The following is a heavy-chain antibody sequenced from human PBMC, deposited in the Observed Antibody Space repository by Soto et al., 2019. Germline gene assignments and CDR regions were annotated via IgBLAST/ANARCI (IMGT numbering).Heavy chain of an antibody. J-gene: IGHJ4*02. CDR2: IKSKTGGGTT. Sequence: EVQLVESGGGLVKPGGSLRLSCAASGFTFSNAWMSWVRQAPGKGLEWVGRIKSKTGGGTTDYAAPVKGRFTISRDDSKNTLYLQMNSLKTEDTAVYYCTTDPYYYGDRDYWGQGTLVTVSS. CDR1: GFTFSNAW. V-gene: IGHV3-15*01. CDR3: TTDPYYYGDRDY. D-gene: IGHD4-17*01.